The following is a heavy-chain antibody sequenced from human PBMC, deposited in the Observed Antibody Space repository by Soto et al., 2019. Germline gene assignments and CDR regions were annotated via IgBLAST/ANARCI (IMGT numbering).Heavy chain of an antibody. J-gene: IGHJ4*02. CDR1: DGPISIYY. D-gene: IGHD1-26*01. CDR3: ARGYSGSSKEPLRFDY. CDR2: IFTSGST. Sequence: PSGTQSLTCPVSDGPISIYYRRWIRQPAGKGLEWIGRIFTSGSTNYNPSLKSRVTMSVDTSKNQFSLKLSSVTAADTAVYYWARGYSGSSKEPLRFDYWGQGTLVTVSS. V-gene: IGHV4-4*07.